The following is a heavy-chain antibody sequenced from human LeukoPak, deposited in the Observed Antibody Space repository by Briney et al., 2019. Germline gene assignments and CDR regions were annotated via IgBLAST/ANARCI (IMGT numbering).Heavy chain of an antibody. CDR2: ISWNSGSI. D-gene: IGHD6-13*01. V-gene: IGHV3-9*01. CDR1: GFTFDDYA. J-gene: IGHJ4*02. Sequence: PGGSLRLSGAASGFTFDDYAMHWVRQAPGKGLEWVSGISWNSGSIGYADSVKGRFTISRDNAKNSLYLQMNSLRAEDTALYYCAKDRRSIAAAGTRDFDYWGQGTLVTVSS. CDR3: AKDRRSIAAAGTRDFDY.